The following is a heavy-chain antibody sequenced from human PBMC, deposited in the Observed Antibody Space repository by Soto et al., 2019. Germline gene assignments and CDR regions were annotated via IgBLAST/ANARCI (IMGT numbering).Heavy chain of an antibody. CDR1: GGSISSYY. CDR3: ARDYYGSGSYYPDYYSGMDV. D-gene: IGHD3-10*01. CDR2: IYYSGST. Sequence: QVQLQESGPGLVKPSETLSLTCTVSGGSISSYYWSWIRQPPGKGLEWIGYIYYSGSTNYNPSLKRRVSISVDTSKNQFSLKPSSVTAADLDVYYCARDYYGSGSYYPDYYSGMDVWGQGPTVTVSS. J-gene: IGHJ6*02. V-gene: IGHV4-59*01.